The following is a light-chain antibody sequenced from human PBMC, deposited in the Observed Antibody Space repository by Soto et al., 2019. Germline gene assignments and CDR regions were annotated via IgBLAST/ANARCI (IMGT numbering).Light chain of an antibody. CDR3: QQYGSSTWT. Sequence: IVLTQSPGTLSLSPGERATLSCRASQSVSSSYLAWYQQKPGQAPRLLIYGASSRATGIPDRFSGSGSGTDFTLTISRLEPEEFAVYYCQQYGSSTWTFGQGTKLDIK. CDR2: GAS. V-gene: IGKV3-20*01. CDR1: QSVSSSY. J-gene: IGKJ1*01.